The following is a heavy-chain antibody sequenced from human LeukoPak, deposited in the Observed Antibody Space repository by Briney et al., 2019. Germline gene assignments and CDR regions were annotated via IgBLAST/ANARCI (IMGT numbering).Heavy chain of an antibody. V-gene: IGHV4-39*01. D-gene: IGHD3-3*01. CDR2: NYYSGST. CDR1: GGSISSSSYY. J-gene: IGHJ4*02. CDR3: ARSMMSGYHFDY. Sequence: PSETLSLTCTVSGGSISSSSYYWGWIRQPPGKGLEWIGSNYYSGSTYYNPSLKSRATISVDTSMNQFSLKLSSVTAADTAVYYCARSMMSGYHFDYWGQGTLVTVSS.